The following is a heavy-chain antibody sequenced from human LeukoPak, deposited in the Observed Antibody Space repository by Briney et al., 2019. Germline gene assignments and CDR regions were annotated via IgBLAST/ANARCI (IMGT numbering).Heavy chain of an antibody. V-gene: IGHV4-61*02. CDR3: ARANSGYDRGYPPHFDY. D-gene: IGHD5-12*01. CDR2: IYTSGST. J-gene: IGHJ4*02. CDR1: GGSISSGSYY. Sequence: SQTLSLTCTVSGGSISSGSYYWSWIRQPAGKGLEWIGRIYTSGSTNYNPSLKSRVTISVDTSKNQFSLKLSSVTAADTAVYYCARANSGYDRGYPPHFDYWGQGTLVTVSS.